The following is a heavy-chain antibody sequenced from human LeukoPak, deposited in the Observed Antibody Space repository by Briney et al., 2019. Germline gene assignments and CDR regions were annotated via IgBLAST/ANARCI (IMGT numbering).Heavy chain of an antibody. CDR2: ISSSSSYI. J-gene: IGHJ4*02. Sequence: GGSLRLSCATSGFTFSSYSMNWVRQAPGKGLEWVSSISSSSSYIYYADSVKGRFTISRDNAKNSLYLQMNSLRAEDTAVYYCARGVAAAGYFDYWGQGTLVTVSS. V-gene: IGHV3-21*01. CDR3: ARGVAAAGYFDY. D-gene: IGHD6-13*01. CDR1: GFTFSSYS.